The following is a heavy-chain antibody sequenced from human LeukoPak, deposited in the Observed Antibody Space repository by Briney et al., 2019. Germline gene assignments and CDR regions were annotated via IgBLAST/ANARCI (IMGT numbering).Heavy chain of an antibody. CDR2: ISGSGGST. CDR1: GFTFSSYA. J-gene: IGHJ4*02. V-gene: IGHV3-23*01. D-gene: IGHD6-13*01. Sequence: GGCLRLSCAASGFTFSSYAMNWVRQAPRKGLEWVSAISGSGGSTYYADSVKGRFTISRDNSKNTLYLQMNSLRAEDTAVYYCARGAAAAGIDSWYFDYWGQGALVTVSS. CDR3: ARGAAAAGIDSWYFDY.